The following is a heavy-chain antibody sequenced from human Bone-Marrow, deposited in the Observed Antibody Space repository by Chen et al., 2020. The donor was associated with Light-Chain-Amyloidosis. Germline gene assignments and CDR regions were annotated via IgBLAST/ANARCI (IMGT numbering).Heavy chain of an antibody. CDR1: GFTFNSYW. D-gene: IGHD1-1*01. Sequence: EVQLVESGGGLVQPGGSLRLSCAASGFTFNSYWMHWVRQAPGKGLVCVSRISTDGSSSYAVSVKGRFTISRDNAKNTLFLQMNSLTADDTAVYYCARARTPTMLDNWGQGTLVTVSS. CDR2: ISTDGSS. CDR3: ARARTPTMLDN. V-gene: IGHV3-74*01. J-gene: IGHJ4*02.